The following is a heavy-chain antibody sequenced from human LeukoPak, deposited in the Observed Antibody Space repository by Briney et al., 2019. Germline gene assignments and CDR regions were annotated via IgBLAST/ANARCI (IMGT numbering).Heavy chain of an antibody. V-gene: IGHV3-23*01. CDR3: AKDNSPYDSSGYYIDY. J-gene: IGHJ4*02. CDR2: ISDTDDST. Sequence: GGSLRLSCAASGFTFSSYAMNWVRQAPGKGLEWVSSISDTDDSTYDADSVKGRFSISRDNSKNTLYLQMNSLRAEDTAVYYCAKDNSPYDSSGYYIDYWGQGTLVTVSS. CDR1: GFTFSSYA. D-gene: IGHD3-22*01.